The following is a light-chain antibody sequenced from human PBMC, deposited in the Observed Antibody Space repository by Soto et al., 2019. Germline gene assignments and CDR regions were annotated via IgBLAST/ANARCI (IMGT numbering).Light chain of an antibody. Sequence: QSALTQPRSVSGSPGQSVTISCTGTRSDVGGYNYVSWYQQLPSKAPNLMIFDVSKRPSGVPARFSGSKSGNTASLTISGLQAEDEADYYCCSYAGSYTVFGEGTKLTVL. V-gene: IGLV2-11*01. CDR1: RSDVGGYNY. CDR3: CSYAGSYTV. CDR2: DVS. J-gene: IGLJ2*01.